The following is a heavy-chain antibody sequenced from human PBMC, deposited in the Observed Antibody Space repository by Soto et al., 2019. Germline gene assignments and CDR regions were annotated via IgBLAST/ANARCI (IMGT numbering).Heavy chain of an antibody. D-gene: IGHD5-12*01. CDR3: ARGSGWLQLLDY. CDR1: GFTVSNNY. CDR2: IYGGGST. V-gene: IGHV3-53*01. J-gene: IGHJ4*02. Sequence: VGSLRLSCAASGFTVSNNYMSWVRQAPGKGLEWVSVIYGGGSTYYADSVKGRFTISRDNSKNTLYLQMNSLRAEDTAVYYCARGSGWLQLLDYWGQGTLVTVSS.